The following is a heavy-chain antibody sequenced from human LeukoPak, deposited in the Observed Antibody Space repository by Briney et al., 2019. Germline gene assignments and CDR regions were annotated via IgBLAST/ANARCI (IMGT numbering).Heavy chain of an antibody. CDR3: ASPVAGTGA. J-gene: IGHJ4*02. D-gene: IGHD6-19*01. CDR1: GGSISSSSYY. V-gene: IGHV4-39*01. CDR2: IYYSGST. Sequence: PSETLSLTCTVSGGSISSSSYYWGWIRQPPGKGLEWIGSIYYSGSTYYNPSLKSRVTISVDASKNQFSLKLSSVTAADTAVYYCASPVAGTGAWGQGTLVTVPS.